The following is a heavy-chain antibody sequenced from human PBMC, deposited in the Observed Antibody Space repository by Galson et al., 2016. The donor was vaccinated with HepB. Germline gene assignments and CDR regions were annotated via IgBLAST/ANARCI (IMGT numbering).Heavy chain of an antibody. CDR1: GDSVSDSY. V-gene: IGHV4-59*02. CDR2: VHYTEGS. J-gene: IGHJ4*02. Sequence: SETLSLTCAVSGDSVSDSYCNWVRQPPGKGLEWIGNVHYTEGSIYNPSLKDRGSITMDSSKNQFSLSLRSVTSADTAVYYCVTGRGWLPDYWGQGIHVTVSS. D-gene: IGHD5-24*01. CDR3: VTGRGWLPDY.